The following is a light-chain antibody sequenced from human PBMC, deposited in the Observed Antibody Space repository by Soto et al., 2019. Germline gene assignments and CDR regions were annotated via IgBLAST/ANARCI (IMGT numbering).Light chain of an antibody. CDR1: QSLLHSNGYNY. J-gene: IGKJ1*01. CDR2: LGS. CDR3: MQALQTPWT. V-gene: IGKV2-28*01. Sequence: DIVMTQSPLSLPVTPGEPASISCRSSQSLLHSNGYNYWDWYLQKPGQSPQVLIYLGSIPASGVPDRFSGSGSGTDFTLKISRVEAEDVGVYYCMQALQTPWTFGQGTKVEIK.